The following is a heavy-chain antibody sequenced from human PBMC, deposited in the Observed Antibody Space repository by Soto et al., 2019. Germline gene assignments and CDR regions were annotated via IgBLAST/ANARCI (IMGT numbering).Heavy chain of an antibody. Sequence: LRLSCAASGFTVSNYAMSWVRQAPGKGLEWVSGISGSGISTHYADSVKGRFTVSRDNSKNTLYLQMNSLRAEDTAVYNCAKEPVGPDWYFDLWGRGTLVTVSS. CDR1: GFTVSNYA. CDR2: ISGSGIST. J-gene: IGHJ2*01. CDR3: AKEPVGPDWYFDL. V-gene: IGHV3-23*01.